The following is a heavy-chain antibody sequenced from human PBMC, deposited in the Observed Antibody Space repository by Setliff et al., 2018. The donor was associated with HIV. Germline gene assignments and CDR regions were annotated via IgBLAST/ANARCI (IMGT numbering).Heavy chain of an antibody. D-gene: IGHD6-13*01. CDR3: ARNLYSSRWSPLDY. V-gene: IGHV3-30*02. Sequence: PGGSLRLSCAASGFTFSSHGMHWVRQAPGKGLEWVAFIRYDGSDKQYADSVKGRFTISRDNSKNTLYLQMNSLRTEDTAVYYCARNLYSSRWSPLDYWGQGTLVTVSS. J-gene: IGHJ4*02. CDR2: IRYDGSDK. CDR1: GFTFSSHG.